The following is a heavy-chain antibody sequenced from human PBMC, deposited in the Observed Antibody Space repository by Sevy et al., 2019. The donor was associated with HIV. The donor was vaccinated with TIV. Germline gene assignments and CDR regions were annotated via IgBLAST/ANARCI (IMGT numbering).Heavy chain of an antibody. CDR2: INFDGHEK. CDR3: ARGRYCSGGGCYIDY. J-gene: IGHJ4*02. D-gene: IGHD2-15*01. V-gene: IGHV3-7*01. CDR1: GFSFSGYW. Sequence: GGSLSLSCAAPGFSFSGYWLTWVRQAPGKGLEWVANINFDGHEKYYVDYLKGRFTISGDNAKNSLFMQMNSLRAADTAVYYCARGRYCSGGGCYIDYWGQGTLVTVSS.